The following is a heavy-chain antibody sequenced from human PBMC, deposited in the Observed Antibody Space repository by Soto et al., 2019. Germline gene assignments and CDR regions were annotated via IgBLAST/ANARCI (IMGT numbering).Heavy chain of an antibody. CDR2: TYYRSKWYN. J-gene: IGHJ6*02. Sequence: SQTLSLTCAISGDSVSSNIAAWNWIRQSPSRGLEWLGRTYYRSKWYNDYAVSVKSRITINPDTSKDQFSLQLNSVTPEDTAVYYCARDSGSAQYYYYGMDVWGQGTTVTVSS. V-gene: IGHV6-1*01. CDR1: GDSVSSNIAA. CDR3: ARDSGSAQYYYYGMDV. D-gene: IGHD2-15*01.